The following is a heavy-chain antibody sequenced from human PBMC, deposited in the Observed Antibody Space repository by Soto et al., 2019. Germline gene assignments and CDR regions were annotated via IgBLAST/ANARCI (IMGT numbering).Heavy chain of an antibody. V-gene: IGHV3-7*02. CDR1: GFTFSSYW. D-gene: IGHD4-17*01. Sequence: EVQLVESGGGLVQPGGSLRLSCAASGFTFSSYWMTWVRQAPGKGLEWVANIKQDGNEKNYMDSVKGRFTISRDNAKDSLYLQMNSLRAEDTAVYYCARGYGAPIYWGQGTLVTVSS. CDR2: IKQDGNEK. CDR3: ARGYGAPIY. J-gene: IGHJ4*02.